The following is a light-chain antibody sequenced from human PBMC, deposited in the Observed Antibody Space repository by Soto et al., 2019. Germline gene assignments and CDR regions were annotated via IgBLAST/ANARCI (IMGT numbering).Light chain of an antibody. CDR2: TAS. V-gene: IGKV1-5*03. CDR3: QQYNSYPLT. Sequence: DIHMTQSPSTLSASVGDRVTITCRASQSISSWLAWYQQKPGKVPKLLIHTASDLESGVPSRFSGSGSGTDFTLTISSLQPDDFATYYCQQYNSYPLTFGGGTKVDIK. CDR1: QSISSW. J-gene: IGKJ4*01.